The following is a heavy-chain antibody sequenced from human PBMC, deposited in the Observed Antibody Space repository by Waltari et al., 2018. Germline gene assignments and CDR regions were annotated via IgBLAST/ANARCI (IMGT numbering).Heavy chain of an antibody. D-gene: IGHD2-2*01. CDR1: GFTFSSYW. J-gene: IGHJ4*02. CDR3: ARSSSTEFDS. V-gene: IGHV3-7*01. Sequence: ETRLVESGGGLVQPGGSLRLSCAASGFTFSSYWMTWVRQAPGKGLEWVANIRQDGSEKYYVDSVKGRFTISRDNAKNSLYLQMNSLKADDTAVYYCARSSSTEFDSWGQGTLVTVSS. CDR2: IRQDGSEK.